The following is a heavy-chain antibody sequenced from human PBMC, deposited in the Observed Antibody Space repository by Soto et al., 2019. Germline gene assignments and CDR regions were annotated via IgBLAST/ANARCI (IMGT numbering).Heavy chain of an antibody. D-gene: IGHD3-22*01. CDR2: IIPIFGTA. CDR1: GGTFSSYA. CDR3: ARDGGGHDYYDKKDPYYFDY. V-gene: IGHV1-69*13. J-gene: IGHJ4*02. Sequence: GASVKVSCKASGGTFSSYAISWVRQAPGQGLEWMGGIIPIFGTANYAQKFQGRVTITADESTSTAYMELSSLRSEDTAVYYCARDGGGHDYYDKKDPYYFDYWGQGTLVTVSS.